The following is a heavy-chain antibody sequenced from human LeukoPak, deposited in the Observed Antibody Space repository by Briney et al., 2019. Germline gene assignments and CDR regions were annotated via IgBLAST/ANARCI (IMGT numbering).Heavy chain of an antibody. Sequence: GGSLRLSCAASGFTFTNYAMNWVRQAPGKGLEWVATVSYDGTDTSYADSVKGRFAIFRDNSKNTLYLQMNSLRTEDTAVYYCVRVSGFCTNGVCPSFDPWGQGTLVTVSS. CDR2: VSYDGTDT. CDR1: GFTFTNYA. CDR3: VRVSGFCTNGVCPSFDP. D-gene: IGHD2-8*01. V-gene: IGHV3-30*09. J-gene: IGHJ5*02.